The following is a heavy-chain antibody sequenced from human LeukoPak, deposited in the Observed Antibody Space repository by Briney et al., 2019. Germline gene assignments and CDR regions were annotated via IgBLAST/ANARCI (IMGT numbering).Heavy chain of an antibody. CDR3: ARGGITIFGVVIMRSTGFDP. CDR1: GGSFSGYY. Sequence: SETLSLTCAVYGGSFSGYYWSWIRQPPGKGLEWIGEINHSGSTNYNPSLKSRVTTSVDTSKNQFSLKLSSVTAADTAVYYCARGGITIFGVVIMRSTGFDPWGQGTLVTVSS. J-gene: IGHJ5*02. D-gene: IGHD3-3*01. CDR2: INHSGST. V-gene: IGHV4-34*01.